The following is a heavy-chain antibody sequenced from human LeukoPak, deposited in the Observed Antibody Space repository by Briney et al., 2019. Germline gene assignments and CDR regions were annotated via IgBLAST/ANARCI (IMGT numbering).Heavy chain of an antibody. D-gene: IGHD5-24*01. Sequence: GGSLRLSCAASRFTFNRYWTSWVRQAPGKGLEWVANVHQDGSEKYYVDSVKGRFTISRDNAKNSLYLQMNSLRAEDTAAYYCAREMATIQGPDAFDIWGQGTMVTVSS. CDR2: VHQDGSEK. CDR1: RFTFNRYW. CDR3: AREMATIQGPDAFDI. J-gene: IGHJ3*02. V-gene: IGHV3-7*04.